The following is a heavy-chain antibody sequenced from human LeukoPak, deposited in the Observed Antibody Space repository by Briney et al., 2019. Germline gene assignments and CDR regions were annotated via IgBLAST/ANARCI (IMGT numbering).Heavy chain of an antibody. Sequence: SGTLSLTCAVSGGSISSSNWWCWVRQPPGKGLEWIGEINHSGSTNYNPSLKSRVTISVDTSKNQFSLKLSSVTAADTAVYYCARRGSITIFGVATTNWFDPWGQGTLVTVSS. D-gene: IGHD3-3*01. CDR1: GGSISSSNW. J-gene: IGHJ5*02. CDR2: INHSGST. CDR3: ARRGSITIFGVATTNWFDP. V-gene: IGHV4-4*02.